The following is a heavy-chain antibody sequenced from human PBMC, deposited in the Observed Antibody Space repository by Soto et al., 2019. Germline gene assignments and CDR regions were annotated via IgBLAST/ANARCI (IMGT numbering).Heavy chain of an antibody. Sequence: QVQLVQSGAEVKKPGASVKVSCKASGYTFTSYGISWVRQAPGQGLEWMGWISAYNGNTNYAQKLQGRVTMTTDTSTSTAHMELRSLRADDTAVYYCARDWGEYDFWSGYYRYWGQGTLVTVSS. D-gene: IGHD3-3*01. CDR1: GYTFTSYG. V-gene: IGHV1-18*01. CDR3: ARDWGEYDFWSGYYRY. J-gene: IGHJ4*02. CDR2: ISAYNGNT.